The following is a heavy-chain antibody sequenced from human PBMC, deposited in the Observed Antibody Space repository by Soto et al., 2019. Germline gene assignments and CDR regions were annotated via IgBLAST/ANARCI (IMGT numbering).Heavy chain of an antibody. CDR1: GITVINNY. CDR2: IYAGGTT. D-gene: IGHD3-10*01. J-gene: IGHJ4*02. CDR3: STHRDYDGNVYGY. Sequence: GGSLRLSCVVSGITVINNYMSWVRLGPGKGLEWVTIIYAGGTTYYADSVKGRFTISRDKSKNTVYLQMNSLRAEDTAVYYCSTHRDYDGNVYGYWGQGTLVTVSS. V-gene: IGHV3-66*04.